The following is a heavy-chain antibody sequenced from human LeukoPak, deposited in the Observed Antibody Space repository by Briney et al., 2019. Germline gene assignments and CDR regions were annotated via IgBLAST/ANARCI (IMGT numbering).Heavy chain of an antibody. Sequence: GGSLRLSCAASGFTFSSYGMHWVRQAPGRGLEWVAVISYDGSNKCYADSVKGRFTISRDNSKNTLYLQMNSLRAEDTAVYYCAKDDTTSGSYVYWGQGTLVTVSS. CDR1: GFTFSSYG. CDR2: ISYDGSNK. CDR3: AKDDTTSGSYVY. D-gene: IGHD3-10*01. J-gene: IGHJ4*02. V-gene: IGHV3-30*18.